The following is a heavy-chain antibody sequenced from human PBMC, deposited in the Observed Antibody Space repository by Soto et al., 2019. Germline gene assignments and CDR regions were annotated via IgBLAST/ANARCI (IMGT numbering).Heavy chain of an antibody. V-gene: IGHV3-74*01. CDR1: GFTFSSYW. D-gene: IGHD2-15*01. J-gene: IGHJ4*02. Sequence: GGSLRLSCAASGFTFSSYWMHWVRQAPGKGLVWVSRINSDGSSTTYADSVKGRFTTSRDNAKNTLYLQKNSLRAEDTAVDYCAKVSYGGSYDYWGQGTLVTVSS. CDR3: AKVSYGGSYDY. CDR2: INSDGSST.